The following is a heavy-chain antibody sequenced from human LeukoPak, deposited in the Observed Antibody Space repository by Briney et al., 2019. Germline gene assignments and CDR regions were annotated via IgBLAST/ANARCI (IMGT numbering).Heavy chain of an antibody. Sequence: PPETLSLTCAVYGGSFSPYYWSWTRQPPGKGLEWIGEINHSGSTNYNPSLKSRVTISVDTSKNQCSLKLSSVTAADTAVYYCATSPLEWLPIPDYWGQGTLVTVSS. J-gene: IGHJ4*02. CDR1: GGSFSPYY. CDR2: INHSGST. CDR3: ATSPLEWLPIPDY. V-gene: IGHV4-34*01. D-gene: IGHD3-3*01.